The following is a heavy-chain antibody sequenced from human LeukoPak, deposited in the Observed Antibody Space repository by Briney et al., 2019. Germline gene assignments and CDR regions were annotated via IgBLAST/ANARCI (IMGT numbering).Heavy chain of an antibody. V-gene: IGHV1-69*05. CDR3: ARSYCSSTSCYTGVHFDY. CDR1: GGAFSSYA. CDR2: IIPIFGTA. Sequence: ASVKVSCKASGGAFSSYAISWVRQAPGQGLEWMGGIIPIFGTANYAQKFQGRVTITTDESTSTAYMELSSLRSEDTAVYYCARSYCSSTSCYTGVHFDYWGQGTLVTVSS. D-gene: IGHD2-2*02. J-gene: IGHJ4*02.